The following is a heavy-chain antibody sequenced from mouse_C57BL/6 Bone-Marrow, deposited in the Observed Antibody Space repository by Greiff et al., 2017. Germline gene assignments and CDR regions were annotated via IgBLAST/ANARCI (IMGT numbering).Heavy chain of an antibody. CDR2: IYPGDGDT. D-gene: IGHD1-1*01. V-gene: IGHV1-82*01. CDR3: APNTTVGRDLVAD. J-gene: IGHJ3*01. CDR1: GYAFSSSW. Sequence: VKLQESGPELVKPGASVKISCKASGYAFSSSWMNWVKQRPGKGLEWIGRIYPGDGDTNYNGKFKGKATMTADKSSSTAYMQLSSLTSEDSAVYFCAPNTTVGRDLVADWGQGTLVTVSA.